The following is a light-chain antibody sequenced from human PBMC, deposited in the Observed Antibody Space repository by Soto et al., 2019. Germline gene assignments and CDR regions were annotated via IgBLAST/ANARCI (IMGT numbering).Light chain of an antibody. J-gene: IGKJ2*02. CDR3: QQYNSYSLWT. CDR1: QSISSW. V-gene: IGKV1-5*03. Sequence: DILMTQSPSTLSASVGDRVTITCRASQSISSWLAWYQQKPGKAPKLLIYKASSLESGVPSRFSGSGSGTEFTLTISSLQPDDFATYYCQQYNSYSLWTFGQGTKLEIK. CDR2: KAS.